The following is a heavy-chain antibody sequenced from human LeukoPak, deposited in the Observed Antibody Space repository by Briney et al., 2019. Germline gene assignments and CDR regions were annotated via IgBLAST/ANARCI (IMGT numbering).Heavy chain of an antibody. CDR1: GGTFSSYA. J-gene: IGHJ4*02. V-gene: IGHV1-69*04. CDR3: ARDFRGRADSSGYYSIATDY. CDR2: IIPILGIA. Sequence: GASVKVSCKASGGTFSSYAISWVRQAPGQGLEWMGRIIPILGIANYAQKFQGRVTITADKSTSTAYMELSSLRSEDTAVYYCARDFRGRADSSGYYSIATDYWGQGTLVTVSS. D-gene: IGHD3-22*01.